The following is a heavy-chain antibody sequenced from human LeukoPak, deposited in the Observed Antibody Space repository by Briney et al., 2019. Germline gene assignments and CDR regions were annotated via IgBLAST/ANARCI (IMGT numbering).Heavy chain of an antibody. Sequence: GGSLRLFCAASGFTVSSNYMSWVRQAPGKGLEWVSVIYSGGSTYYADSVKGRFTISRDNSKNTLYLQMNSLRAEDTAVYYCASGNYGDFYYYYYGMDVWGQGTTVTVSS. D-gene: IGHD4-17*01. CDR3: ASGNYGDFYYYYYGMDV. CDR1: GFTVSSNY. CDR2: IYSGGST. J-gene: IGHJ6*02. V-gene: IGHV3-66*01.